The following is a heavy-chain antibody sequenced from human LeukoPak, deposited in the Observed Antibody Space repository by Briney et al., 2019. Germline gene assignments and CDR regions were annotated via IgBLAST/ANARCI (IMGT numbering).Heavy chain of an antibody. J-gene: IGHJ4*02. CDR1: GFAFSSYA. CDR2: ISGSGGTT. D-gene: IGHD2/OR15-2a*01. CDR3: AREGPRGNSQFDY. Sequence: GGSLRLSCAASGFAFSSYAMSWVRQAPGKGLEWVSAISGSGGTTYYADSVKGRFTISRDNSKNTLYLQMNSLRAEDTAVYYCAREGPRGNSQFDYWGQGTLVTVSS. V-gene: IGHV3-23*01.